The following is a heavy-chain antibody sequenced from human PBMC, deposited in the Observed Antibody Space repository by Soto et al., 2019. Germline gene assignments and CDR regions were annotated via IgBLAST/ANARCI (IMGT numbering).Heavy chain of an antibody. CDR2: IIPIFGTA. CDR3: ARKLYYYDSSGYYLNDAFDI. V-gene: IGHV1-69*13. CDR1: GGTFSSYA. Sequence: SVKVSCKASGGTFSSYAISWVRQAPGQGLEWMGGIIPIFGTANYAQKFQGRVTITADESTSTAYMELSSLRSEDTAVYYCARKLYYYDSSGYYLNDAFDIWGQGTWSPSPQ. J-gene: IGHJ3*02. D-gene: IGHD3-22*01.